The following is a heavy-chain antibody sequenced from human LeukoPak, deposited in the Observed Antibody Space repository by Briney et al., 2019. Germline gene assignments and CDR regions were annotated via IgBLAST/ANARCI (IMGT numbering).Heavy chain of an antibody. V-gene: IGHV4-59*08. D-gene: IGHD4-23*01. CDR2: IFYSGSI. J-gene: IGHJ4*01. CDR3: AGLSGNSYVDF. Sequence: SETLSLTCTVSGGSISSHYWSWIRQPPGKGLEWIGYIFYSGSINYNPSLKSRVTISVDTSKNQFSLKLDSVTAADTAVYYCAGLSGNSYVDFWGQGTLVTVSS. CDR1: GGSISSHY.